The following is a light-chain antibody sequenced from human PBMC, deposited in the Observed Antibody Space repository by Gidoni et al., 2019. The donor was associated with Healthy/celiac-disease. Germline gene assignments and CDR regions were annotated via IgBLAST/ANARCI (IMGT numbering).Light chain of an antibody. CDR3: SSYTSSSTLV. J-gene: IGLJ3*02. CDR1: SSDIGNYNY. V-gene: IGLV2-14*01. CDR2: EVS. Sequence: QSALTQPASVSGSPGQSITISCTGTSSDIGNYNYVSWYQQHPGKAPKLMIYEVSNRPSGVSSRFSGSKSDNTASLTISGLQAEDEADFYCSSYTSSSTLVFGGGTKLTVL.